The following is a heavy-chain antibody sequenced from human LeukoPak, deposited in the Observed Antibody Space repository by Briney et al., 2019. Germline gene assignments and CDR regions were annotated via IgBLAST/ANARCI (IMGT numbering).Heavy chain of an antibody. V-gene: IGHV4-30-2*01. J-gene: IGHJ4*02. Sequence: SQTLSLTCTVSGGSISSGGYYWSWIRQPPGKGLEWIAYMYHSGSTYYNPSLKSRVTISVDTSKNQFSLKLSSVTAADTAVYYCARDLGYYGSGSYWGQGTLVTVSS. CDR2: MYHSGST. CDR1: GGSISSGGYY. CDR3: ARDLGYYGSGSY. D-gene: IGHD3-10*01.